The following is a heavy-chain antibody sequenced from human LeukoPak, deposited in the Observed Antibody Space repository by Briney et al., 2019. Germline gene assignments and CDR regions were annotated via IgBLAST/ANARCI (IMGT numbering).Heavy chain of an antibody. CDR2: INPNSGGT. D-gene: IGHD2-15*01. CDR3: ARNFLWLVAANRDDRTDDY. V-gene: IGHV1-2*02. CDR1: GYTFTGYY. J-gene: IGHJ4*02. Sequence: ASVKVSCKASGYTFTGYYMHWVRQAPGQGLEWMGLINPNSGGTNYAQKFQGRVTMTRDTSISTAYMELSRLRSDDTAVYYCARNFLWLVAANRDDRTDDYWGQGTLVTVSS.